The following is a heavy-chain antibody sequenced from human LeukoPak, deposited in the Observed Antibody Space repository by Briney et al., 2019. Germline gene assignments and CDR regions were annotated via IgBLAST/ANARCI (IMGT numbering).Heavy chain of an antibody. CDR1: GFTVSSNY. Sequence: PGGSLRLSCAASGFTVSSNYMSWVRQAPGKGLEWVSIIYSGGSTFYADSVKGRFTISRDNSKNTLYPQMNSLRAEDTAVYYCARHRSGWLQSSFDYWGQGTLVTVSS. J-gene: IGHJ4*02. D-gene: IGHD5-24*01. V-gene: IGHV3-66*04. CDR2: IYSGGST. CDR3: ARHRSGWLQSSFDY.